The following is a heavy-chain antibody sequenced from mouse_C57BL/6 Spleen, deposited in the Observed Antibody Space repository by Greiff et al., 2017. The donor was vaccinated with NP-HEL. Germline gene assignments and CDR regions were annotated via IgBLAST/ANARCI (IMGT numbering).Heavy chain of an antibody. D-gene: IGHD2-1*01. CDR2: ISSGSSTI. Sequence: EVMLVESGGGLVKPGGSLKLSCAASGFTFSDYGMHWVRQAPEKGLEWVAYISSGSSTIYYADTVKGRFTISRDNAKNTLFLQMTSLRSEDTAMYYCASPYGNYVLAYWGQGTLVTVSA. J-gene: IGHJ3*01. CDR1: GFTFSDYG. V-gene: IGHV5-17*01. CDR3: ASPYGNYVLAY.